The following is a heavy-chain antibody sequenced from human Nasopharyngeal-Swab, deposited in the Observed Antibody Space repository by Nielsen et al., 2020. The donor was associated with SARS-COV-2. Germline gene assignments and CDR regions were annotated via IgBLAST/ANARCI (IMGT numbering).Heavy chain of an antibody. V-gene: IGHV1-46*01. CDR1: GYTFTSYY. J-gene: IGHJ6*03. Sequence: ASVKVSCKASGYTFTSYYMHWVRQAPGQGLEWMGIINPSGGSTSYAQKFQGRVTMTRDTSTSTVYMELSSLRSEDTAVYYCARGTYSSGWVRPHYYMDVWGKGTTVTVSS. D-gene: IGHD6-19*01. CDR2: INPSGGST. CDR3: ARGTYSSGWVRPHYYMDV.